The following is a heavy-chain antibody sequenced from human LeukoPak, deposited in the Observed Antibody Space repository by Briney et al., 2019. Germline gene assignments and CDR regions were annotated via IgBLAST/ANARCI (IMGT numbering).Heavy chain of an antibody. CDR1: GGSISSYY. D-gene: IGHD6-19*01. J-gene: IGHJ4*02. CDR3: ARATYRRGWDY. CDR2: IYYSGST. Sequence: PSETLSLTCTVSGGSISSYYWSWIRQPPGKGLEWIGYIYYSGSTNYNPSLKSRVTISVDTPKNQFSLKLSSVTAADTAVYYCARATYRRGWDYGGQGTLVTASS. V-gene: IGHV4-59*01.